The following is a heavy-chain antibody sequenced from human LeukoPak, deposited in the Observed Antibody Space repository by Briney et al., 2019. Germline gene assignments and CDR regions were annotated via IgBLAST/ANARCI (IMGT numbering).Heavy chain of an antibody. J-gene: IGHJ4*02. CDR1: GFTFSSYA. CDR3: ARGVAATYGFPYYFDY. CDR2: ISYDGSNK. D-gene: IGHD2-15*01. Sequence: PGRSLRLSCVASGFTFSSYAMHWVRQAPGKGLEWVAVISYDGSNKYYADSVKGRFTISRDNSKNTLYLQMNSLRAEDTAVYYCARGVAATYGFPYYFDYWGQGTLVTVSS. V-gene: IGHV3-30*04.